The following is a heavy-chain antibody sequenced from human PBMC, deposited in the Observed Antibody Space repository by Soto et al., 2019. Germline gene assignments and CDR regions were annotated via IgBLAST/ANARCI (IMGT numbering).Heavy chain of an antibody. V-gene: IGHV1-18*01. J-gene: IGHJ4*02. CDR1: GYTFSSHG. Sequence: GASVKVSCKASGYTFSSHGISWVRQAPGQGLEWMGGISAYNGKANYAQKFQGRVTITADASTSTAYMELSSLRSEDTAVYYCARDLIAVAGTRKVLLYYFDYWGQGTLVTVSS. CDR3: ARDLIAVAGTRKVLLYYFDY. D-gene: IGHD6-19*01. CDR2: ISAYNGKA.